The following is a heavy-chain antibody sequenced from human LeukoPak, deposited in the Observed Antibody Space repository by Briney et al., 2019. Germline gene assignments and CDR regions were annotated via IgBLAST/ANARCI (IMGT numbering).Heavy chain of an antibody. CDR1: GFTFNTYA. Sequence: QTGGSLRLSCAASGFTFNTYAMTWVRQAPGKGLEWVSAINGGGDSTYYADSVKGRFTISRDNSKNTLYLQVNSLRAEDTAVYYCAKARGEQNGGSNYWGQGTQVIVSS. J-gene: IGHJ4*02. CDR2: INGGGDST. CDR3: AKARGEQNGGSNY. V-gene: IGHV3-23*01. D-gene: IGHD2-15*01.